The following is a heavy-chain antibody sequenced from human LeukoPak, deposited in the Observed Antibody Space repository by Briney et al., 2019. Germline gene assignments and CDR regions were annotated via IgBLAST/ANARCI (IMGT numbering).Heavy chain of an antibody. CDR3: AIRSGWYYGMDV. Sequence: PGGSLRLSCAASGFTFSSYAMSWVRQAPGKGLEWVSAISGSGGSTYYADPVKGRFTISRDNSKNTLYLQMNSLRAEDTAVYYCAIRSGWYYGMDVWGQGTTVTVSS. V-gene: IGHV3-23*01. D-gene: IGHD6-19*01. CDR1: GFTFSSYA. CDR2: ISGSGGST. J-gene: IGHJ6*02.